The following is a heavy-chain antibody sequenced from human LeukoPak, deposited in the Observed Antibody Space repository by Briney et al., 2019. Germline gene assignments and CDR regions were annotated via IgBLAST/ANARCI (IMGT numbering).Heavy chain of an antibody. Sequence: GGSLRLSCAASGFTFSRCWMHWVRQAPGKGLVWVSRINSDGSSTSYADSVKGRFTISRDNAKNTLYLQMNSLRAEDTAVYYCASSPYCGGDCYFDYWGQGTLVTVSS. V-gene: IGHV3-74*01. CDR2: INSDGSST. D-gene: IGHD2-21*02. CDR1: GFTFSRCW. J-gene: IGHJ4*02. CDR3: ASSPYCGGDCYFDY.